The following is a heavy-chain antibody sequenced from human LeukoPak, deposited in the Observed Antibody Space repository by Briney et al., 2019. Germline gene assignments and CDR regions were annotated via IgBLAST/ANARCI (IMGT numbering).Heavy chain of an antibody. CDR1: GYSISSGYY. Sequence: PSETLSLTCAVSGYSISSGYYWSWIRQPPGKGLEWIGYIYYSGSTNYNPSLRSRVTISVDTSKNQFSLKLNSVTAADTAVYYCAGAPPLLYSSSSLGAFDIWGQGTMVTVSS. D-gene: IGHD6-13*01. CDR2: IYYSGST. V-gene: IGHV4-61*01. CDR3: AGAPPLLYSSSSLGAFDI. J-gene: IGHJ3*02.